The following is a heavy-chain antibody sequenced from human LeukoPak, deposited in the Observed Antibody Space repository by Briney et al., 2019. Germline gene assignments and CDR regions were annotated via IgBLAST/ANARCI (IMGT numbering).Heavy chain of an antibody. CDR3: ARARNDYDSNGFSALDS. V-gene: IGHV3-33*01. J-gene: IGHJ4*02. CDR1: GFTFSSYG. CDR2: IWYDGSNK. Sequence: GGSLRLSCAASGFTFSSYGMHWVRQAPGKGLEWVAGIWYDGSNKNYADSVKGRFTVSRDNSKNTLYLQMNSLTVEDTAVYYCARARNDYDSNGFSALDSWGQGTLVTVSS. D-gene: IGHD3-22*01.